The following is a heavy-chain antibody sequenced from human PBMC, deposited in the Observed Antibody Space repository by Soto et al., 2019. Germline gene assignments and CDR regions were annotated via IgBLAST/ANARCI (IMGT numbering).Heavy chain of an antibody. V-gene: IGHV4-39*01. CDR2: IYYSGST. D-gene: IGHD5-18*01. J-gene: IGHJ4*02. CDR1: GGSISSSSYY. Sequence: TLSLTCTVSGGSISSSSYYWGWIRQPPGKGLEWIGSIYYSGSTYYNPSLKSRVTISVDTSKNQFSLKLSSVTAADTAVYYCASRYSYGIYYFDYWGQGTLVTVSS. CDR3: ASRYSYGIYYFDY.